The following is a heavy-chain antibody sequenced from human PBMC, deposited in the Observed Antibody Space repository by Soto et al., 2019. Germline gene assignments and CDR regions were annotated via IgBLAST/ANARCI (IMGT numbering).Heavy chain of an antibody. CDR1: GGYLMPYD. CDR2: IYYTEST. Sequence: SETLSHSCPFSGGYLMPYDWNWIRPPPGKGLEWIGYIYYTESTNYSPSLKSRVTMSVDTSKNQFSLKLKSVTAADTAVYYCARDRGSNWGLNDAFDIWGQGTVVTVSS. CDR3: ARDRGSNWGLNDAFDI. D-gene: IGHD7-27*01. J-gene: IGHJ3*02. V-gene: IGHV4-59*01.